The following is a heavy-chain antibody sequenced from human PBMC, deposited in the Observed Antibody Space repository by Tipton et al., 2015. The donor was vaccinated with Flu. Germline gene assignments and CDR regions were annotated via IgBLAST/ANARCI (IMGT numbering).Heavy chain of an antibody. CDR2: LNPNSGGT. CDR1: GYIFTDYY. J-gene: IGHJ5*02. Sequence: QLVQSGAEAKKPGASVKVSCKASGYIFTDYYLHWVRQAPGQGLEWMGWLNPNSGGTNYAQKFQGRVTMTRDTSINTAYMEVNRLRSDDTAVYYCARASLSRDLYTLDWFDPWGQGTLVTVST. V-gene: IGHV1-2*02. CDR3: ARASLSRDLYTLDWFDP. D-gene: IGHD2-21*02.